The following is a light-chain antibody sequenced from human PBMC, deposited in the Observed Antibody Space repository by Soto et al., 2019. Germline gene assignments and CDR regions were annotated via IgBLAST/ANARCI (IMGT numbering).Light chain of an antibody. Sequence: EIVFTQSPGTLSLSEGERATLSCRASQSVGSSYLAWYQQKPGQAPRLLIYGASSRATGIPDRFSGSVSGTGFTLTISRLEPEDFAVYYCQQYGSSPPWTFGQGTKVDIK. CDR1: QSVGSSY. CDR2: GAS. CDR3: QQYGSSPPWT. V-gene: IGKV3-20*01. J-gene: IGKJ1*01.